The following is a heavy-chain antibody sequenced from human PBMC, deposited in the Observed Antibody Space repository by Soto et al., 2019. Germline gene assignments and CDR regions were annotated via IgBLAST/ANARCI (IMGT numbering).Heavy chain of an antibody. CDR1: GGTFSSYS. V-gene: IGHV1-69*08. Sequence: QVQLVQSGAEVKKPGSSVKVSCKASGGTFSSYSSSWVRQAPGQRLEWMGRIIPILGIANYAQKFQGRVTITADKSTSTAYMEVSSLRSEDTAVYYCARDCSSTSCPRPGYWGQGTLVTVSS. D-gene: IGHD2-2*01. J-gene: IGHJ4*02. CDR3: ARDCSSTSCPRPGY. CDR2: IIPILGIA.